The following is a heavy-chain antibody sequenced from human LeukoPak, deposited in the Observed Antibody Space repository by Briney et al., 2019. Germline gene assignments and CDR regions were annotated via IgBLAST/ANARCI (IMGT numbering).Heavy chain of an antibody. J-gene: IGHJ4*02. CDR2: MNPSSGNT. CDR1: GYTFTNYY. V-gene: IGHV1-8*02. Sequence: ASVKVSCKTSGYTFTNYYMHWVRQATGQGLEWMGWMNPSSGNTGYAQKFQGRVTMTRNTSISTAYMELSSLRSEDTAVYYCARGKGSSGWYGRALGYWGQGTLVTVSS. D-gene: IGHD6-19*01. CDR3: ARGKGSSGWYGRALGY.